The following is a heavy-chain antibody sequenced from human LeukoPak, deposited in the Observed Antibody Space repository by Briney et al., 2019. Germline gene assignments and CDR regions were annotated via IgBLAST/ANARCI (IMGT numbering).Heavy chain of an antibody. CDR2: ISSSSYI. CDR1: GFTFSSYS. Sequence: PGGSLRLSCAASGFTFSSYSMNWVRQAPGKGLEWVSSISSSSYIYYADSVKGRFTISRDNAKNSLYLQMNSLRAEDTAVYYCAREHLEGGSLDYWGQGTLVTVSS. V-gene: IGHV3-21*01. CDR3: AREHLEGGSLDY. J-gene: IGHJ4*02. D-gene: IGHD1-26*01.